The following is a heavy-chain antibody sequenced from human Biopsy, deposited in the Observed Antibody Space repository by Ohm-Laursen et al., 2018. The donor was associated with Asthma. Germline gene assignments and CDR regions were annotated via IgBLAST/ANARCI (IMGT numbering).Heavy chain of an antibody. Sequence: ASVKVSCKISGYTFNSAGITWVRQAPGQGLEWMGWINAGNGNTKYSQKFQGRVTITRDTSASTAYMDLSSLRSEDTAVYYCARAVDYSHYYGIDVWGQGTTVTVS. CDR1: GYTFNSAG. CDR2: INAGNGNT. CDR3: ARAVDYSHYYGIDV. D-gene: IGHD3-10*01. V-gene: IGHV1-3*01. J-gene: IGHJ6*02.